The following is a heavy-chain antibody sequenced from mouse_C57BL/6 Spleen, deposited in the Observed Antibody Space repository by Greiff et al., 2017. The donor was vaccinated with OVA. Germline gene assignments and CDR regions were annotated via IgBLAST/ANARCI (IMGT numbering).Heavy chain of an antibody. D-gene: IGHD1-1*02. CDR2: IDPSDSET. CDR3: TIKEGGGMYY. J-gene: IGHJ4*01. V-gene: IGHV1-52*01. CDR1: GYTFTSYW. Sequence: VQLQQPGAELVRPGSSVKLSCKASGYTFTSYWMHWVKQRPIQGLEWIGNIDPSDSETHYNQKFKDKATLTVDKSSSTPYMQLSSLTSEDAAVYCCTIKEGGGMYYWSQGTSVTVSS.